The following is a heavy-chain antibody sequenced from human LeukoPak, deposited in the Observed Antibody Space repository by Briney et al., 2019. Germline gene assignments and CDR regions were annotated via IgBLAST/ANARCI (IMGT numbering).Heavy chain of an antibody. V-gene: IGHV6-1*01. J-gene: IGHJ4*02. CDR1: GGSVSSNSAA. CDR3: ARAFLEAYCGGDCYSTFDY. D-gene: IGHD2-21*02. CDR2: TYYRSKWYN. Sequence: SQTLSLTCAISGGSVSSNSAAWNWIRQSPSRGLEWLGRTYYRSKWYNDYAVSVKSRITINPDTSKNQFSLQLTSVTPEDTAVYYCARAFLEAYCGGDCYSTFDYWGQGTLVTVSS.